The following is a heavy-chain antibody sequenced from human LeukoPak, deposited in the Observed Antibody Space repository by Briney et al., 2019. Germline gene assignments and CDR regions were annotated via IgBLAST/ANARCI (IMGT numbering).Heavy chain of an antibody. D-gene: IGHD3-3*01. CDR2: IYYSGST. CDR3: ARGLRFWSGYYPHASFDC. Sequence: SETLSLTCTVSGGSISGSRYYWGWIRQPPGKGLEWIGSIYYSGSTHYNPSLKSRVSISVDTSKNQFSLKLSSVTAADTAVYYCARGLRFWSGYYPHASFDCWGQGTLVTVSS. V-gene: IGHV4-39*01. CDR1: GGSISGSRYY. J-gene: IGHJ4*02.